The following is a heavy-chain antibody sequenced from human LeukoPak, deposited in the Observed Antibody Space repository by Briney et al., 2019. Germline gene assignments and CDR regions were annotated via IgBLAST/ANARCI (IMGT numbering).Heavy chain of an antibody. CDR1: RFTFCDYY. V-gene: IGHV3-11*04. J-gene: IGHJ4*02. Sequence: GGSLRLSCAASRFTFCDYYMTWLPQAQGKGWEGGSYISSSSKKVYYADSVKGPLTVSRDNANNSLYVQMPNLRAEDTAVYYCARRAMGATSFDYWGQGTLVTVSS. CDR3: ARRAMGATSFDY. D-gene: IGHD1-26*01. CDR2: ISSSSKKV.